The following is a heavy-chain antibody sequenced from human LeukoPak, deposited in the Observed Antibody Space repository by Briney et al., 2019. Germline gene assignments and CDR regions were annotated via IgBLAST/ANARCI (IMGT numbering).Heavy chain of an antibody. Sequence: PSETLSLTCTVSGGSISSYYWSWIRQPPGKGLEWVGHIYYSGSTNYNPSLKSRVTISVDTSKNQFSLKLSSVTAAEAAVYYCASGGYSYGYGYYFDYWGQGTLVTVSS. D-gene: IGHD5-18*01. CDR2: IYYSGST. CDR3: ASGGYSYGYGYYFDY. J-gene: IGHJ4*02. CDR1: GGSISSYY. V-gene: IGHV4-59*01.